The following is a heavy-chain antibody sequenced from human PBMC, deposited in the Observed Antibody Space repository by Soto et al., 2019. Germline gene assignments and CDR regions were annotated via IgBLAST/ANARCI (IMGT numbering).Heavy chain of an antibody. Sequence: SETLSLTCTVSGGSISSGGYYWSWIRQHPGKGLEWIGYIYYSGSTYYNPSLKSRVTISVDTSKNQFSLKLSSVTAADTAVYYCARTIAVAEHYFDYWGQGTLVTVSS. CDR2: IYYSGST. J-gene: IGHJ4*02. V-gene: IGHV4-31*03. CDR1: GGSISSGGYY. D-gene: IGHD6-19*01. CDR3: ARTIAVAEHYFDY.